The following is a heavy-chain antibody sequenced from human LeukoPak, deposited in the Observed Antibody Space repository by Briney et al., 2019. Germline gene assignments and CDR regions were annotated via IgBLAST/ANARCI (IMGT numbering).Heavy chain of an antibody. J-gene: IGHJ6*02. CDR2: IWYDGSNK. Sequence: GGSLRLSCAASGFTFSSYGMHWVRQAPGKGLEWVAVIWYDGSNKYYADSVKGRFTISRDNSKNTLYLQMNSLRAEDTAVYYCARDQIAVAADYYYYGMDVWGQGTRVTVSS. CDR1: GFTFSSYG. V-gene: IGHV3-33*01. D-gene: IGHD6-19*01. CDR3: ARDQIAVAADYYYYGMDV.